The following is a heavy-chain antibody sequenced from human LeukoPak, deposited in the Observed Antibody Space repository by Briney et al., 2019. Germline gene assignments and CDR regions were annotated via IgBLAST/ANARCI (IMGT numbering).Heavy chain of an antibody. Sequence: GGSLRLSCSASGFTFSSDAMSWVRQAPGKGLEWVSAISGSGAGTHYADSVKGRFTISRDTSKNTLYLQMNSLRAEDTATYFCAKSGTVGATRYDWYFDVWGRGTQVIVFS. D-gene: IGHD1-26*01. CDR3: AKSGTVGATRYDWYFDV. CDR1: GFTFSSDA. V-gene: IGHV3-23*01. J-gene: IGHJ2*01. CDR2: ISGSGAGT.